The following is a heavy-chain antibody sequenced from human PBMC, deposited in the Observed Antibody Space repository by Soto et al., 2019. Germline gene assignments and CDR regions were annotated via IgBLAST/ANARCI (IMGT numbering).Heavy chain of an antibody. V-gene: IGHV3-23*01. Sequence: EVQVLESGGGLVQPGGSLRLSCTTSGFTFSNYAMSWVRQAPGKGLEWVSRISGGSGNIDYADSVKGRFTISRDNSKNTLYLQMNGLRADDTAVYYCAKVAGYTYGCHDYWGQGTLVTVSS. CDR3: AKVAGYTYGCHDY. CDR2: ISGGSGNI. CDR1: GFTFSNYA. J-gene: IGHJ4*02. D-gene: IGHD5-18*01.